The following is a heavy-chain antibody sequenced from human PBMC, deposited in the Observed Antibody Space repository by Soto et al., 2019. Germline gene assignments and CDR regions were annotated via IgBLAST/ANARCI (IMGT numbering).Heavy chain of an antibody. CDR3: AREIAANWAYYYYYGRDV. V-gene: IGHV3-66*01. Sequence: GGSLRLSCAASGFTVSSNYMSWVRQAPGKGLEWVSVIYSGGSTYYADSVKGRFTISRDNSKNTLYLQMNSLRAEDTAVYYCAREIAANWAYYYYYGRDVWGQGPXVTVSS. D-gene: IGHD7-27*01. CDR2: IYSGGST. CDR1: GFTVSSNY. J-gene: IGHJ6*02.